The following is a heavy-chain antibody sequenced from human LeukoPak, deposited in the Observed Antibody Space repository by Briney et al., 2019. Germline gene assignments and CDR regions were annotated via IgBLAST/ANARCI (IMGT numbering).Heavy chain of an antibody. J-gene: IGHJ4*02. CDR1: GGTFSSYA. V-gene: IGHV1-69*13. CDR2: IIPIFGTA. D-gene: IGHD3/OR15-3a*01. Sequence: GASVKVSCKASGGTFSSYAISWVRQAPGQGLEWMGGIIPIFGTANYAQKFQGRVTITADESTSTAYMELSSLRSEDTAVYYCASSKALCFFEWSGPPFDYWGQGTLVTVSP. CDR3: ASSKALCFFEWSGPPFDY.